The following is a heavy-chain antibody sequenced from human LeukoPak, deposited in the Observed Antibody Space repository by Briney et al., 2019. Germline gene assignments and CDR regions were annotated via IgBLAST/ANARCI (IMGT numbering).Heavy chain of an antibody. CDR2: INSRSKNT. J-gene: IGHJ3*02. D-gene: IGHD5-18*01. CDR1: GFTFSSYS. CDR3: AREGCSYAEQAFDI. Sequence: PGGSLRLSCAASGFTFSSYSMNWVRQASGKGLEWVSSINSRSKNTYYADSVKGRFTISRDNAKNSLYLQMNSLRAEDTAVYYCAREGCSYAEQAFDIWGQGTMVTVSS. V-gene: IGHV3-21*01.